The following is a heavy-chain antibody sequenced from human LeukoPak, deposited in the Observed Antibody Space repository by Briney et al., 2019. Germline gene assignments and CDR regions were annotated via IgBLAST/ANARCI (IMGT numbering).Heavy chain of an antibody. CDR2: IYYSGST. J-gene: IGHJ3*02. D-gene: IGHD4-17*01. V-gene: IGHV4-30-4*07. CDR1: GGSISSGGYS. Sequence: PSETLSLTCAVSGGSISSGGYSWSWIRQPPGKGLEWIGYIYYSGSTYYNPSLKSRVTISVDTSKNQFSLKLSSVTAADTAVYYCARETVTDAFDIWGQGTMVTVSS. CDR3: ARETVTDAFDI.